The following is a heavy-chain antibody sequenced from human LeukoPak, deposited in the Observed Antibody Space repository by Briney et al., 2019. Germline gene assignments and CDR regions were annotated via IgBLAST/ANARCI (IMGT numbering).Heavy chain of an antibody. CDR2: IYSDGRT. J-gene: IGHJ4*02. Sequence: GGSLTLSCSVSRLTVSSNYVAWVRPAPGKGREWVSIIYSDGRTKYVDSVKGRFTIYRDNSKNTVYLQMTSLRPEDTGVFYCARGPPRVGHWEYFDYWGQGTLVTVSS. CDR3: ARGPPRVGHWEYFDY. CDR1: RLTVSSNY. V-gene: IGHV3-66*02. D-gene: IGHD7-27*01.